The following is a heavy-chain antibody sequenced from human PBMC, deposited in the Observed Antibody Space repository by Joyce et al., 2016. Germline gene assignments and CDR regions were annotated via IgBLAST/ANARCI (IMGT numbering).Heavy chain of an antibody. J-gene: IGHJ4*02. Sequence: EVQLVESGGGLVQPGGSLRLSCAASGFTFNTYWMNWVRQAPGKGLEWVASIKQDGSETYYVDSVKGRFTISRDNAKSSVYLQMNSLGAEDTAVYYCASQNQLGHWGQGTLVTVSS. V-gene: IGHV3-7*01. D-gene: IGHD6-6*01. CDR2: IKQDGSET. CDR3: ASQNQLGH. CDR1: GFTFNTYW.